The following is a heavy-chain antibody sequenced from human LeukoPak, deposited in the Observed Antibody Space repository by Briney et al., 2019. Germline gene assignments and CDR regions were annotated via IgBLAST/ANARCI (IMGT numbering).Heavy chain of an antibody. D-gene: IGHD2-15*01. CDR2: IITSSSYI. V-gene: IGHV3-21*04. Sequence: PAGSLRLSCAAYGFTFSSYSMNWVRQAPGDVLEWVSFIITSSSYIYYADSVKGRFTISRDNSKSTLYLQMNSLRAEDTAAYYCAKWGCSGVNCYPFACWGQGTLVTVSS. CDR3: AKWGCSGVNCYPFAC. CDR1: GFTFSSYS. J-gene: IGHJ4*02.